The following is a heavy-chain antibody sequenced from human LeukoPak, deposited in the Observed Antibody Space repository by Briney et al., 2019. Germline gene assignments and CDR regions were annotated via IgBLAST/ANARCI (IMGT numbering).Heavy chain of an antibody. CDR1: GFTFIDYG. V-gene: IGHV3-66*01. Sequence: PGTSLRLSCAASGFTFIDYGMHWVRQAPGKGLEWVSVLYSGGTTYYADSVKGRFTISRDNSKNTLYLQMNSLRAEDTAVYYCAMDSSWLPLKFDYWGQGTLVTVST. D-gene: IGHD5-24*01. CDR3: AMDSSWLPLKFDY. J-gene: IGHJ4*02. CDR2: LYSGGTT.